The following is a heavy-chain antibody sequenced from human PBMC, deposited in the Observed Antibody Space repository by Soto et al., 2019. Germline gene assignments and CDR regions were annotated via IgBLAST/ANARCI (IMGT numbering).Heavy chain of an antibody. CDR1: GFTFSSYW. Sequence: EVQLVESGGGLVQPGGSLRLSCAASGFTFSSYWMHWVRQAPGKGLVWVSRINSDGSSTSYADSVKGRFTISRDNAKNTLYLQMNSRRADDTAVYYWARERGKAAAVHFDYWGQGTLVTVSS. D-gene: IGHD6-13*01. CDR3: ARERGKAAAVHFDY. V-gene: IGHV3-74*01. CDR2: INSDGSST. J-gene: IGHJ4*02.